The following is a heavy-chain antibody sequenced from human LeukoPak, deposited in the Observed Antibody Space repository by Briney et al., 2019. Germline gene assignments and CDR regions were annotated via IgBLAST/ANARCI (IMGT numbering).Heavy chain of an antibody. CDR2: VSGSGGST. V-gene: IGHV3-23*01. D-gene: IGHD4-23*01. Sequence: PGGSQRLSCAASGFTFSSYAMSWVRRAPGKGLEWVSVVSGSGGSTDYADSVKGRFAISRDNSKNTLYLQMNNLRVEDTAVYYCAKDFDYGGLRYFDYWGQGTLVTVSS. CDR1: GFTFSSYA. J-gene: IGHJ4*02. CDR3: AKDFDYGGLRYFDY.